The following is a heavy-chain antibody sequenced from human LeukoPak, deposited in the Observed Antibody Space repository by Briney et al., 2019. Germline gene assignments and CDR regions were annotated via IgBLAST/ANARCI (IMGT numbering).Heavy chain of an antibody. CDR1: GSIFTSYW. J-gene: IGHJ4*02. D-gene: IGHD3-10*01. Sequence: GASLLISCECSGSIFTSYWIGWVRQLPGKGLEWMGIIYPGDSDTRYSPSFQGQVTISADKSISTAYLQWSSLKASDTAMYYCARLFGNGRRQIDSWGQGNLGTVSS. CDR2: IYPGDSDT. V-gene: IGHV5-51*01. CDR3: ARLFGNGRRQIDS.